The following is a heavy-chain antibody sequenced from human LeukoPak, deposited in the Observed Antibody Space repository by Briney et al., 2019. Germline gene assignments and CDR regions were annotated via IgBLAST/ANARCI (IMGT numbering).Heavy chain of an antibody. Sequence: SQTLSLTCAISVDSVSRKSAAWNWIRQSPSRGLEWLGRTYYRSKRYNDHAVSVNSLITINPDTSKSQFSLQLNSVTPEDTSVYYCAGWSGTLGNWGQGTLVTVSS. J-gene: IGHJ4*02. CDR3: AGWSGTLGN. V-gene: IGHV6-1*01. D-gene: IGHD6-13*01. CDR1: VDSVSRKSAA. CDR2: TYYRSKRYN.